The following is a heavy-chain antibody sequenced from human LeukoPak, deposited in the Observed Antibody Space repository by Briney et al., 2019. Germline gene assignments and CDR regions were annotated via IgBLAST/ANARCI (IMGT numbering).Heavy chain of an antibody. V-gene: IGHV3-48*03. CDR2: ISSSGSTI. CDR3: ARASEFYDILTGYLLKGYYYYMDV. Sequence: PGGSLRLSCAASGFTFSSYAMHWVRQAPGKGLEWVSYISSSGSTIYYADSVKGRFTISRDNAKNSLYLQMNSLRAEDTAVYYCARASEFYDILTGYLLKGYYYYMDVWGKGTTVTISS. J-gene: IGHJ6*03. CDR1: GFTFSSYA. D-gene: IGHD3-9*01.